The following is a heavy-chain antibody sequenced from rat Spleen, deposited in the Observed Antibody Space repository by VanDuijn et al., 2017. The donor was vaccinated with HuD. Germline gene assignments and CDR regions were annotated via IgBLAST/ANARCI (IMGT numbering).Heavy chain of an antibody. CDR1: GFSLTSNS. J-gene: IGHJ2*01. V-gene: IGHV2-1*01. CDR2: IWSDGST. Sequence: QVQLKESGPGLVQPSQTLSLTCTVSGFSLTSNSVHWVRQPPGKGLEWMGGIWSDGSTDYNSALKSRLSISRDTSKSQVFLKMNSLQTDDTAIYFCTRGRTTPFDYWGQGVMVTVSS. D-gene: IGHD3-4*01. CDR3: TRGRTTPFDY.